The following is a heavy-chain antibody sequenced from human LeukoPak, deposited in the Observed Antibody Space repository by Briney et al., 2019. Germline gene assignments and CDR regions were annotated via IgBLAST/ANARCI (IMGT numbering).Heavy chain of an antibody. D-gene: IGHD3-10*01. V-gene: IGHV3-23*01. CDR1: GFTFSNYA. CDR3: ARDAPVLLWFGEPPSSFDY. CDR2: ISGSTGST. Sequence: PGGSLRLSCAASGFTFSNYAMSWVRQAPGKGLEWVSAISGSTGSTYYADSVKGRFTISRDNSKNTLYLQMNSLRAEDTAVYYCARDAPVLLWFGEPPSSFDYWGQGTLVTASS. J-gene: IGHJ4*02.